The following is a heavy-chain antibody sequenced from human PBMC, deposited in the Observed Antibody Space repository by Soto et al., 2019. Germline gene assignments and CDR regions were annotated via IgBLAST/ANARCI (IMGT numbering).Heavy chain of an antibody. CDR1: GDSVSSNSAA. CDR3: ARDLHYGGNVINYYYYGMDV. Sequence: SQTLSLTCAISGDSVSSNSAAWNWIRQSPSRGLEWLGRTYYRSKWYNDYAVSVKSRITINPDTSKNQFSLQPNSVTPEDTAVYYCARDLHYGGNVINYYYYGMDVWGQGTTVTVSS. V-gene: IGHV6-1*01. J-gene: IGHJ6*02. D-gene: IGHD4-17*01. CDR2: TYYRSKWYN.